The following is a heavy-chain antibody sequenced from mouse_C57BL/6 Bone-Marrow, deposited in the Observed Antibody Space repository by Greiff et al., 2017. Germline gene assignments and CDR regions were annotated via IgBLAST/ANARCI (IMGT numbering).Heavy chain of an antibody. Sequence: VQLQQSGPELVKPGASVKISCKASGYSFTSYYIHWVKQRPGQGLEWIGWIYPGSGNTKYNEKFKGKATLTADTSSSTSYMQLSSLTSEDSAVYYCAVPTWFAYWGQGTLVTVSA. CDR3: AVPTWFAY. V-gene: IGHV1-66*01. CDR1: GYSFTSYY. J-gene: IGHJ3*01. CDR2: IYPGSGNT.